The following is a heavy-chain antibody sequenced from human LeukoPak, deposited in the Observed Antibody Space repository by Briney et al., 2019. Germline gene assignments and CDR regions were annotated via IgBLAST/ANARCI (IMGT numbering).Heavy chain of an antibody. CDR1: GYSFTSYW. D-gene: IGHD2-15*01. J-gene: IGHJ3*02. CDR3: ARRYSYDAFDI. V-gene: IGHV5-51*01. CDR2: IYPGDSDT. Sequence: GESLKISCKGSGYSFTSYWIGWARQMPGKGLEWMGIIYPGDSDTRYSPSFQGQVTISADKSISTAYLQWSSLKASDTPMYYCARRYSYDAFDIWGQGTMVTVSS.